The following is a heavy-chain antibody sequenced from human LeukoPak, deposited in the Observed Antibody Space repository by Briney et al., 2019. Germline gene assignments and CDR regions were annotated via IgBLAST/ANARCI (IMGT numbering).Heavy chain of an antibody. CDR3: ASGDTMIDY. Sequence: SETLSLTCTVSGGSISSSGYNWDWIRQSPGKGLEWIGSVYYSGNTYYNPTLKSRVTISIDTSKSQFSLKLSSVTAADTAVYYCASGDTMIDYWGQGTLVTVSS. CDR2: VYYSGNT. CDR1: GGSISSSGYN. J-gene: IGHJ4*02. V-gene: IGHV4-39*07. D-gene: IGHD4-17*01.